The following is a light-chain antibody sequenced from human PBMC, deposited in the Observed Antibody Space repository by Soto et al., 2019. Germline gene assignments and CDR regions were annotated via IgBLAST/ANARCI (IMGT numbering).Light chain of an antibody. CDR3: SSYAGSNNFVV. CDR1: SSDVGGYNY. Sequence: QSVLTQPPSASGSPGQSVTISCTGTSSDVGGYNYVSWYQQHPGKAPKFMIYGVTKRPSGVPDRFSGSKSGNTASLTVSGLQAEDEADYYCSSYAGSNNFVVFGGGTKLTVL. CDR2: GVT. V-gene: IGLV2-8*01. J-gene: IGLJ2*01.